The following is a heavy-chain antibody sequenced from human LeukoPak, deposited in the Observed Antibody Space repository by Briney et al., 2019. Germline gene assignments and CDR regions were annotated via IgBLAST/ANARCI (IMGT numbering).Heavy chain of an antibody. CDR2: IKQDGSEK. Sequence: GGSLRLSCAASGFTFSSNWMSWCRQAPAKGRQGVANIKQDGSEKYYVDSVKGRFTISRDNDKNSLYLQMNSLSAEDTAVYYCARDLIAVAESNFDYWGQGSLVTVAS. J-gene: IGHJ4*02. CDR1: GFTFSSNW. CDR3: ARDLIAVAESNFDY. D-gene: IGHD6-19*01. V-gene: IGHV3-7*01.